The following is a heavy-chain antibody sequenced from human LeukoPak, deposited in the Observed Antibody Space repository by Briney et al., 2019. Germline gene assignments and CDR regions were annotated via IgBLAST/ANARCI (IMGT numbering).Heavy chain of an antibody. Sequence: ASVKVSCKASGYTFTSYGISWVRQAPGQGLEWMGWISAYNGNTNYAQKLQGRVTMTTDTSTSTAYMELRSLRSGDTAVYYCARVVNYYDSSGYHTYFDYWGQGTLVTVSS. J-gene: IGHJ4*02. V-gene: IGHV1-18*01. D-gene: IGHD3-22*01. CDR2: ISAYNGNT. CDR3: ARVVNYYDSSGYHTYFDY. CDR1: GYTFTSYG.